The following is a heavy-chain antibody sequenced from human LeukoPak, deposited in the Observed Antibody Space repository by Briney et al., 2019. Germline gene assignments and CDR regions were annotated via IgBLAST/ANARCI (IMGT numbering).Heavy chain of an antibody. CDR2: ISSSSSYI. CDR3: AREVVRGVIRTLYYSDY. Sequence: GGSLRLSCAASGFTFSSYSMNWVRQAPGKGLGWVSSISSSSSYIYYADSVKGRFTISRDNAKNSLCLQMNSLRAEDTAVYYCAREVVRGVIRTLYYSDYWGQGTLVTVSS. D-gene: IGHD3-10*01. J-gene: IGHJ4*02. CDR1: GFTFSSYS. V-gene: IGHV3-21*01.